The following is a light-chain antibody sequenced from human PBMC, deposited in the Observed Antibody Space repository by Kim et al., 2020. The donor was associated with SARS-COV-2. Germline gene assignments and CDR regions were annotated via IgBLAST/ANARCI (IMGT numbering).Light chain of an antibody. CDR3: NSRGSNDNVV. Sequence: VALGQTVRITCQGDSLRSYYATWHQQKPGQAPIVVIYGKNNRPSGIPDRFSGSSSGNTASLTITGTQAGDEADYYCNSRGSNDNVVFGGGTQLTVL. CDR1: SLRSYY. CDR2: GKN. J-gene: IGLJ2*01. V-gene: IGLV3-19*01.